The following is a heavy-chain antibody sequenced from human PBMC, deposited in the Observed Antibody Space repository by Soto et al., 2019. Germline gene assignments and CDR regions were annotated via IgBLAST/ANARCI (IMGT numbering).Heavy chain of an antibody. Sequence: GGSLRLSCAASGFTFSSYAMSWVRQAPGKGLEWVSAISGSGGSTYYADSVKGRFTISRDNSKNTLYLQLNSLRAEDTAVYYCSADLPDWGAYAFDYWGQGILVTVCS. CDR2: ISGSGGST. CDR3: SADLPDWGAYAFDY. D-gene: IGHD3-16*01. J-gene: IGHJ4*02. V-gene: IGHV3-23*01. CDR1: GFTFSSYA.